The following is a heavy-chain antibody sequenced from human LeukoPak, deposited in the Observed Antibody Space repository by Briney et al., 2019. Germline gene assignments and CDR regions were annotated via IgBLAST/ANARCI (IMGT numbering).Heavy chain of an antibody. V-gene: IGHV3-21*01. CDR2: ISSSSYI. CDR1: GITFSSYS. CDR3: ARDGYGGNAFLDF. D-gene: IGHD4-23*01. Sequence: PGGSLRLSCAASGITFSSYSMNWVRQAPGKGLEWVSSISSSSYIYYADSVKGRFTISRDNAKNSLYLQMNSLRAEDTAVYYCARDGYGGNAFLDFWGQGTLVTVSS. J-gene: IGHJ4*02.